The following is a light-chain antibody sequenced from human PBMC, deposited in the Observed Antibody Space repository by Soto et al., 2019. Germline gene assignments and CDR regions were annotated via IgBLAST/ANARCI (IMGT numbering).Light chain of an antibody. CDR1: QSVSSNY. Sequence: EIVLTQSPGTPSLSPGERATLSCRASQSVSSNYLAWYQQKPGQAPGLLIYGASSRATGIPDRFSGSGSGTDCTLTISRLEHEDFAVYYCQQYNNWPWTFGQGTKVDIK. CDR2: GAS. V-gene: IGKV3-20*01. CDR3: QQYNNWPWT. J-gene: IGKJ1*01.